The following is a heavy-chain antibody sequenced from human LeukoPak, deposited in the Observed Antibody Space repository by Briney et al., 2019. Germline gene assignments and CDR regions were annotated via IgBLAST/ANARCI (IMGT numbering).Heavy chain of an antibody. CDR3: ARDLGRGGSYSVDYGY. V-gene: IGHV4-34*01. D-gene: IGHD1-26*01. Sequence: SETLSLTCAVYGGSFSGYYWSWIRQPPGKGLEWIGEINHSGSTNYNPSLKSRVTISVDTSKNQFSLKLSSVTAADTAVYYCARDLGRGGSYSVDYGYWGQGTLVTVSS. CDR2: INHSGST. CDR1: GGSFSGYY. J-gene: IGHJ4*02.